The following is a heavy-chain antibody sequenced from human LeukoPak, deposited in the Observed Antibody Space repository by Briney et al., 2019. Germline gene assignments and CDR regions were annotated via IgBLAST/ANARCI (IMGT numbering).Heavy chain of an antibody. Sequence: EASVKVSCKASGGTFSSYAISWVRQAPGQGLEWMGRIIPILGIANYAQKFQGRVTITADKSTSTAYMELSSLRSEDTAVYYCARAQRYCSSTSCYVDAFDIWGQGTMVTVSS. CDR1: GGTFSSYA. D-gene: IGHD2-2*01. V-gene: IGHV1-69*04. CDR2: IIPILGIA. CDR3: ARAQRYCSSTSCYVDAFDI. J-gene: IGHJ3*02.